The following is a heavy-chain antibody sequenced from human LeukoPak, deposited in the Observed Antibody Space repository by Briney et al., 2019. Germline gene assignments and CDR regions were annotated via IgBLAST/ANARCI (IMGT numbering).Heavy chain of an antibody. CDR1: GFTFSSYA. D-gene: IGHD5-18*01. CDR3: ARDRVWRQIDY. J-gene: IGHJ4*02. CDR2: ISSSSSYT. V-gene: IGHV3-21*05. Sequence: GGSLRLSCAASGFTFSSYAMSWVRQAPGKGLEWVSYISSSSSYTRYADSVKGRFTISRANAKNSLYLQMNSLRADDTAVYYCARDRVWRQIDYWGQGNRVTVSS.